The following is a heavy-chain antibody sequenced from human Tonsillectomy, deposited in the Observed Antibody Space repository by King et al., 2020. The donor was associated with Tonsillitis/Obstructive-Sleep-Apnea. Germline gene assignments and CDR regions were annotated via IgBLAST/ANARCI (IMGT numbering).Heavy chain of an antibody. D-gene: IGHD3-22*01. V-gene: IGHV3-23*04. Sequence: VQLVESGGGLVQPGGSLRLSCAASGFTFSNYAMTWVRQAPGKGLDWVSVIGGSGGTTYYADSVKGRFTPSKDNSKNTLYLQMNSLRAEDTAVYYCAKDSDSSGYCPGNYYYIDGGGKATAATASS. CDR1: GFTFSNYA. CDR3: AKDSDSSGYCPGNYYYIDG. J-gene: IGHJ6*03. CDR2: IGGSGGTT.